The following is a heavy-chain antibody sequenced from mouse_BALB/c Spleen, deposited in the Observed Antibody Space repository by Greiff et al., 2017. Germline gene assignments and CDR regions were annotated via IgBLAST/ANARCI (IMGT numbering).Heavy chain of an antibody. V-gene: IGHV2-2*02. CDR1: GFSLTSYG. CDR3: ARFPLFAY. J-gene: IGHJ3*01. Sequence: VQLVESGPGLVQPSQSLSITCTVSGFSLTSYGVHWVRQSPGKGLEWLGVIWSGGSTDYNAAFISRLSISKDNSKSQVFFKMNSLQANDTAIYYCARFPLFAYWGQGTLVTVSA. CDR2: IWSGGST.